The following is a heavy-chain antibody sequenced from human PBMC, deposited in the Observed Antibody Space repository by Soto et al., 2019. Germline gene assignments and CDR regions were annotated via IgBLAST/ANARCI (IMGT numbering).Heavy chain of an antibody. D-gene: IGHD5-12*01. CDR3: AREGVAPYYYYGMDV. V-gene: IGHV1-18*01. CDR1: GYTFTRSG. Sequence: ASVKVSCTASGYTFTRSGISWVRQAPGQGLEWMGWISTYNGDTNYTQTFQGRVTMTTDTSTSTVHMEVRSLRSDDTAVYYCAREGVAPYYYYGMDVWGQGTPVTVSS. CDR2: ISTYNGDT. J-gene: IGHJ6*02.